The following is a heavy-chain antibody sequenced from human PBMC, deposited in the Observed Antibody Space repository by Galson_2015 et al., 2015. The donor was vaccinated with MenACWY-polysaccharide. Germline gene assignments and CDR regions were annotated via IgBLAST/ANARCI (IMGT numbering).Heavy chain of an antibody. CDR3: ARSNLPDDY. Sequence: HWVRQAPGEGLVWVSRIKSDASTTNNADSVKGRFTISRDNAKNTLYLEMNSLRAEDTAVYYCARSNLPDDYWGQGTLVIVSS. CDR2: IKSDASTT. V-gene: IGHV3-74*01. J-gene: IGHJ4*01.